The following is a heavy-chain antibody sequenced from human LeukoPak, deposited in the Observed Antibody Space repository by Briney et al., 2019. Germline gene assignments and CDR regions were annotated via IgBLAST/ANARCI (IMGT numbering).Heavy chain of an antibody. Sequence: SQTLSLTCTISGDSVSSINGAWNRVRQSPSRVLEWLGRTYYRSKWYSDYAVSIQGRMSINPDTSKNQFTLYVFSVTPDDTAVYYCARDVATTGWYTFDYWGRGTRVTVSS. CDR1: GDSVSSINGA. V-gene: IGHV6-1*01. CDR3: ARDVATTGWYTFDY. D-gene: IGHD6-19*01. J-gene: IGHJ4*02. CDR2: TYYRSKWYS.